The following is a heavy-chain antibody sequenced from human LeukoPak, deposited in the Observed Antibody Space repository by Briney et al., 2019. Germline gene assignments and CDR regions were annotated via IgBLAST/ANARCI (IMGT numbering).Heavy chain of an antibody. CDR2: ITNDGSST. CDR3: ARDGYSYAIATSWFDP. Sequence: GGSLRLSCAASGLTFSSHWMHWVRQAPGKGLVWVSRITNDGSSTTYADSVKGRFTISRDNAKNMLYLQANSLRAEDTAVYYCARDGYSYAIATSWFDPWGQGTLVTVSS. CDR1: GLTFSSHW. D-gene: IGHD5-18*01. V-gene: IGHV3-74*01. J-gene: IGHJ5*02.